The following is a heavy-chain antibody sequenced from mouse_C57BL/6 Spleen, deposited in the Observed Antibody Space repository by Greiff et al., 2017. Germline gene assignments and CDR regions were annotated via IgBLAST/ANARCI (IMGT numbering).Heavy chain of an antibody. D-gene: IGHD2-2*01. CDR3: AKKGYGYDDYYAMDY. CDR1: GFSLTSYG. CDR2: IWRGGST. Sequence: QVQLQQSGPGLVQPSQSLSITCTVSGFSLTSYGVHWVRQSPGKGLEWLGVIWRGGSTDYNAAFMSRLSITKDNSKSQVFFKMNSLQADDTAIYYCAKKGYGYDDYYAMDYWGQGTSVTVSS. J-gene: IGHJ4*01. V-gene: IGHV2-5*01.